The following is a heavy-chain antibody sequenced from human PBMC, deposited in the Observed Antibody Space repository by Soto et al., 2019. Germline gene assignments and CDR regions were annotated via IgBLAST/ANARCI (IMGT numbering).Heavy chain of an antibody. V-gene: IGHV1-24*01. CDR2: FDPEDGET. J-gene: IGHJ6*02. CDR3: ATDRHGGGAYDYKGMDV. Sequence: ASVKVSCKVSGYTLTELSMHWVRQAPGKGLEWMGGFDPEDGETIYAQKFQGRVTMTEDTSTDTAYMELSSLRSEDTAVYYCATDRHGGGAYDYKGMDVWGQGTTVTVSS. CDR1: GYTLTELS. D-gene: IGHD3-10*01.